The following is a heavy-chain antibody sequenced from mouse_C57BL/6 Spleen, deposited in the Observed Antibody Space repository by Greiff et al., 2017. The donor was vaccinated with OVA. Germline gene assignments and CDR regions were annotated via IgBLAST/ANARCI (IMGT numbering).Heavy chain of an antibody. V-gene: IGHV1-52*01. CDR1: GYTFTSYW. CDR2: IDPSDSET. CDR3: AREDSNDAMDY. Sequence: QVQLQQPGAELVRPGSSVKLSCKASGYTFTSYWMHWVKQRPIQGLEWIGNIDPSDSETKYNQKFKDKATLTVDKSSRTAYMQLSSLTSEDSAVYYCAREDSNDAMDYWGQGTSVTVSS. J-gene: IGHJ4*01. D-gene: IGHD2-5*01.